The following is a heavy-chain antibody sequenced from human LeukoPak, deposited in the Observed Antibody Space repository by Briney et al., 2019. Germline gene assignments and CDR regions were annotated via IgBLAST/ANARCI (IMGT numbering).Heavy chain of an antibody. CDR2: IVVGSGNT. CDR1: GFTFTRSA. D-gene: IGHD3-22*01. Sequence: GASVKVSCKASGFTFTRSAVQWVRQARGQRLDWIGWIVVGSGNTNYAQMFQERVTITRDMSTSTAYMEVSSLRSEDTAVYYCAAGNYYDSSGYYYWGQGTLVTVSS. CDR3: AAGNYYDSSGYYY. J-gene: IGHJ4*02. V-gene: IGHV1-58*01.